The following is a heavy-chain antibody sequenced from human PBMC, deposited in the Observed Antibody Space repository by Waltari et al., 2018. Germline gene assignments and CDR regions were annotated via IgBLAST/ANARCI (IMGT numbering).Heavy chain of an antibody. D-gene: IGHD1-7*01. CDR2: ISAGGDRT. CDR3: VKEGPTGTTAS. Sequence: EVQLSESGGNLVQPGGSLGLSCAASGFPFSTPAMTWVRQAPGKGLEWVSTISAGGDRTYYVDSVKGRFTISRDNSKNTLHLQMNNLRVEDTAVYYCVKEGPTGTTASWGQGTLVTVSS. V-gene: IGHV3-23*01. CDR1: GFPFSTPA. J-gene: IGHJ1*01.